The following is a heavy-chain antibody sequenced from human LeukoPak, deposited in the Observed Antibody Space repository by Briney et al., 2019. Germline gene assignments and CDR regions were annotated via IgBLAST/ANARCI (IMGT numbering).Heavy chain of an antibody. V-gene: IGHV1-69*04. CDR3: AREWFGETEHYYGMDV. J-gene: IGHJ6*02. CDR2: IIPILAIV. CDR1: GGTFNSYA. D-gene: IGHD3-10*01. Sequence: GSSVKVSCKASGGTFNSYAINWVRQAPGQGLEWMGRIIPILAIVNYAQIFQGRVTITADKSTSSIYMELSSLRSEDTAVYYCAREWFGETEHYYGMDVWGQGTTVTVSS.